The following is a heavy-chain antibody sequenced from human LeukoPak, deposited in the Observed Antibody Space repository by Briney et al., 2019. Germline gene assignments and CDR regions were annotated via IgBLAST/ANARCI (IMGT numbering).Heavy chain of an antibody. J-gene: IGHJ6*04. CDR3: ARMRCSGGSCYYYYYGMDV. CDR1: GFTFSSYW. V-gene: IGHV3-7*01. D-gene: IGHD2-15*01. CDR2: IKQDGSEK. Sequence: ESGGSLRLSCAASGFTFSSYWMSWVRQAPGKGLEWVANIKQDGSEKYYVDSVKGRFTISRDNAKNSLYLQMNSLRAEDTAVYYCARMRCSGGSCYYYYYGMDVWGKGTTVTVSS.